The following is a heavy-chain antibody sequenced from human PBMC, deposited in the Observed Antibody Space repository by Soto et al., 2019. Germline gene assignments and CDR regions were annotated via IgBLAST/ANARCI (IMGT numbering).Heavy chain of an antibody. CDR1: GDSIIRSF. J-gene: IGHJ3*01. D-gene: IGHD2-15*01. CDR2: ISNSGIT. Sequence: QVQLQESGPGLVKPSETLSLTCVVSGDSIIRSFWGWIRQPPGRGLVWIAYISNSGITFSNPSLKSRLSMSVDTSKNEFSRTLTAMTAAATAIYYCSRGAGVFTGPATFDFWGQGTLVTVSS. V-gene: IGHV4-59*01. CDR3: SRGAGVFTGPATFDF.